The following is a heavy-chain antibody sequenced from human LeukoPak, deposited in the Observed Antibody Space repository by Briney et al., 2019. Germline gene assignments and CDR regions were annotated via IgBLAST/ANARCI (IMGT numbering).Heavy chain of an antibody. D-gene: IGHD2-2*01. V-gene: IGHV3-23*01. J-gene: IGHJ4*02. CDR2: ISGSGGST. Sequence: GGSLRLSCAASGFTFSSYGTSWVRQAPGKGLEWVSAISGSGGSTYYADSVKGRFTISRDNSKNTLYLQMNSLRAEDTAVYYCAKGIVVVPAAPTDYWGQGTLVTVSS. CDR1: GFTFSSYG. CDR3: AKGIVVVPAAPTDY.